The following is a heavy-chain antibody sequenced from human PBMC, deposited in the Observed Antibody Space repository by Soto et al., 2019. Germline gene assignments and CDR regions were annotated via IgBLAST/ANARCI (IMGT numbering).Heavy chain of an antibody. CDR3: ARHAPGGPFDS. V-gene: IGHV4-59*08. CDR2: IFYSGNT. D-gene: IGHD3-10*01. Sequence: PXXTLSLPFTVSGGSINSYYWRWIRQSPGKGLEWIGYIFYSGNTNYNPSLNSRVTLSVDTSKNQFSLKLTSVTAADTAVYYCARHAPGGPFDSWGQGTLVTVSS. CDR1: GGSINSYY. J-gene: IGHJ4*02.